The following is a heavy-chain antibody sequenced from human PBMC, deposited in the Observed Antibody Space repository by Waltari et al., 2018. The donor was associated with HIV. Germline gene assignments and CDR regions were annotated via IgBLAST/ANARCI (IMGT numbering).Heavy chain of an antibody. CDR2: IYHSGST. Sequence: QVQLQESGPGLVKPSETLSLTCAVSGYSISSGYYWGWLRQPPGKGLEWIGSIYHSGSTYYNPSLKSRVTISVDTSKNQFSLKLSSVTAADTAVYYCASSYCTNGVCSHYYFDYWGQGTLVTVSS. CDR1: GYSISSGYY. J-gene: IGHJ4*02. D-gene: IGHD2-8*01. CDR3: ASSYCTNGVCSHYYFDY. V-gene: IGHV4-38-2*01.